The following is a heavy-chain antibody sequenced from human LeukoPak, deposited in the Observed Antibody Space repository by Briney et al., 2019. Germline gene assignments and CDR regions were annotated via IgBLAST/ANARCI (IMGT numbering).Heavy chain of an antibody. Sequence: GRSLRLSCAASGFTFSSYGMHWVRQAPGKGLEWVAVIWYDGSNKYYADSVKGRFTISRDNSKNTLYLQMNSLRAEDTAVYYCARALRSGWYPDYWGQGTLVTVSS. CDR3: ARALRSGWYPDY. J-gene: IGHJ4*02. D-gene: IGHD6-19*01. CDR1: GFTFSSYG. CDR2: IWYDGSNK. V-gene: IGHV3-33*01.